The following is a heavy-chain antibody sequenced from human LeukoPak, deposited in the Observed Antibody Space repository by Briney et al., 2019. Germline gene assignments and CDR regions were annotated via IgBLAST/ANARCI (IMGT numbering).Heavy chain of an antibody. Sequence: SETLSLICTVSGGPISNYYWSWIRQHPGKGLEWIGYIYYSGGTYYNPSLKSRVTISVDTSKNQSSLKLSSVTAADTAVYYCARSFSPDFWRGYFAYWGQGTLVTVSS. V-gene: IGHV4-31*03. J-gene: IGHJ4*02. D-gene: IGHD3-3*01. CDR1: GGPISNYY. CDR2: IYYSGGT. CDR3: ARSFSPDFWRGYFAY.